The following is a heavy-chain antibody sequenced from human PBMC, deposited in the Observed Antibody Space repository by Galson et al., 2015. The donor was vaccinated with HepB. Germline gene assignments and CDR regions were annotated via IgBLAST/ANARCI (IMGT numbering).Heavy chain of an antibody. J-gene: IGHJ4*02. V-gene: IGHV1-46*01. D-gene: IGHD3-3*01. Sequence: SVKVSCKASGYTFTSYYIHWVRQAPGQGLEWMGIINPSGGTSNYAQKFQGRVTMTRDTSTSTVYMELSSLRSEDTAVYYCARADRGVSSAYYNYWGQGTLVTASS. CDR2: INPSGGTS. CDR1: GYTFTSYY. CDR3: ARADRGVSSAYYNY.